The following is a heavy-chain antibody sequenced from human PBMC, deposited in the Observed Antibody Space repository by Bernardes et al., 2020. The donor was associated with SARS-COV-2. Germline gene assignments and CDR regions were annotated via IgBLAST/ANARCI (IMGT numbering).Heavy chain of an antibody. CDR1: GNSLASFA. CDR3: ARDNDGGSGRMGY. CDR2: INTKTGKP. D-gene: IGHD6-19*01. V-gene: IGHV7-4-1*02. J-gene: IGHJ4*02. Sequence: AQEEAGCKAFGNSLASFAMSWVRQAPGQGLEWMGWINTKTGKPTYAQGFTGRFVFSLDTSVSTAYLQISSLKAEDTAVYYCARDNDGGSGRMGYWGQGTLVTVSS.